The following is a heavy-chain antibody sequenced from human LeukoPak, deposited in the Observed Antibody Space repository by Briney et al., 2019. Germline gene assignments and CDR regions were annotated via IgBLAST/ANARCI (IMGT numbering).Heavy chain of an antibody. CDR2: IYSSGST. D-gene: IGHD1-26*01. V-gene: IGHV4-4*07. Sequence: SETLSLTCTVSGGSISSYCWTWIRQPAGKGLEWIGRIYSSGSTNYNPSLKSRVTMSVDTSKNQFSLKLSSITAADTAVYYCARENSGSYRGRVLNWFDPWGQGTLVTVSS. CDR3: ARENSGSYRGRVLNWFDP. CDR1: GGSISSYC. J-gene: IGHJ5*02.